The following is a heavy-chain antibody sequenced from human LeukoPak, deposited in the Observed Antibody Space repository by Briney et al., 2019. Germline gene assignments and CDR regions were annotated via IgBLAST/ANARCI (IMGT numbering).Heavy chain of an antibody. CDR3: VRDPSSVGPRDY. CDR1: GDSIRKSRYY. Sequence: SETLSLTCTVSGDSIRKSRYYWGWIRQSPGKGLEWIGSIYYSGSTSYSPSLKSRVTISVDTSKNQFSLNLRSVTAADTAVYYCVRDPSSVGPRDYWGQGTLVTVSS. CDR2: IYYSGST. J-gene: IGHJ4*02. D-gene: IGHD2-15*01. V-gene: IGHV4-39*07.